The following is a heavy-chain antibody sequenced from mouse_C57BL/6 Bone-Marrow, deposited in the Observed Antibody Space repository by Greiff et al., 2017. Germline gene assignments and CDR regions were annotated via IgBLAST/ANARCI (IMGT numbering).Heavy chain of an antibody. D-gene: IGHD1-1*01. CDR2: IYPGSGST. Sequence: QVQLKQPGAELVKPGASVKMSCKASGYTFTSYWITWVKQRPGQGLEWIGDIYPGSGSTNYNEKFKSKATLTVDTSSSTAYMQLSSLTSEDSAVYYCARDGSSYVYFDYWGQGTTLTVSS. CDR3: ARDGSSYVYFDY. J-gene: IGHJ2*01. V-gene: IGHV1-55*01. CDR1: GYTFTSYW.